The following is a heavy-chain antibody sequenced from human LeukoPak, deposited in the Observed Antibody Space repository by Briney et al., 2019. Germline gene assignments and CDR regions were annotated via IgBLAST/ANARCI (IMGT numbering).Heavy chain of an antibody. V-gene: IGHV4-59*08. CDR3: ARLVYDSRGYYFDY. Sequence: PSETLSLTCTVSGDSISTYYWSWIRQPPGKGLEWIGYIRYSGSANYNPSLRSRVPISIATSKNQSSLKLSSVTAADTAVYHCARLVYDSRGYYFDYWGQGTLVTVSS. D-gene: IGHD3-22*01. CDR1: GDSISTYY. CDR2: IRYSGSA. J-gene: IGHJ4*02.